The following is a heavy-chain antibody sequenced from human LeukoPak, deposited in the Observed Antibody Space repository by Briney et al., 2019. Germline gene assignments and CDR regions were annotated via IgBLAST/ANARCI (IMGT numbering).Heavy chain of an antibody. J-gene: IGHJ4*02. CDR2: INPNSGGT. CDR1: GYSFTGYS. Sequence: GASVKVSCKASGYSFTGYSMHWVRQAPGQGLEWMGWINPNSGGTKFAQKFQGRVTMTRDTSISTAYMEVSRLRSDDTAVYHCATQNNSYFDYWGQGTLVTVSS. D-gene: IGHD1-20*01. CDR3: ATQNNSYFDY. V-gene: IGHV1-2*02.